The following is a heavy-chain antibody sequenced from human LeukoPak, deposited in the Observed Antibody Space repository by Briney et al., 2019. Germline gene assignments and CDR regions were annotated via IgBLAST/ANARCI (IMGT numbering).Heavy chain of an antibody. CDR3: ARVPYYYDSSGYPN. Sequence: SVKVSSKASGGTFSSYAISWVRQAPGQGLEWMGGIIPIFGTANYAQKFQGRVTITADESTSTAYMELSSLRSEDTAVYYCARVPYYYDSSGYPNWGQGTLVTVSS. D-gene: IGHD3-22*01. CDR2: IIPIFGTA. CDR1: GGTFSSYA. J-gene: IGHJ4*02. V-gene: IGHV1-69*13.